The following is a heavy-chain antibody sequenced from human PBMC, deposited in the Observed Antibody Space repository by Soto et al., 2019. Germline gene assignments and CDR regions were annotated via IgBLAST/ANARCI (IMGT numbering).Heavy chain of an antibody. Sequence: EVQLLESGGGLVQPGGSLRLSCAASGFTFSSYAMSWVRQAPGKGLEWVSAMSGSGGSTYYADSVKGRFTISRDNSKNTLYLQMNRLRAEDTVVYYCEKEGYCSGGSCLGFDYWGQRTMVTVSS. J-gene: IGHJ4*02. CDR2: MSGSGGST. CDR3: EKEGYCSGGSCLGFDY. D-gene: IGHD2-15*01. V-gene: IGHV3-23*01. CDR1: GFTFSSYA.